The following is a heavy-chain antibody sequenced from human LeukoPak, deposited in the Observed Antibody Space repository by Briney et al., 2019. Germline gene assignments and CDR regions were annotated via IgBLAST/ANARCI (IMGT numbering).Heavy chain of an antibody. CDR1: GGSISSGSYY. J-gene: IGHJ4*02. D-gene: IGHD1-7*01. V-gene: IGHV4-61*02. CDR2: IYTSGST. Sequence: PSETLSLTCTVSGGSISSGSYYWSWIRQPAGKGLEWIGRIYTSGSTNYNPSLKSRVTISVDTSKNQFSLKLSSVTAADTAVYYCARDSLAGTLPRDTYDYWGQGTLVTVSS. CDR3: ARDSLAGTLPRDTYDY.